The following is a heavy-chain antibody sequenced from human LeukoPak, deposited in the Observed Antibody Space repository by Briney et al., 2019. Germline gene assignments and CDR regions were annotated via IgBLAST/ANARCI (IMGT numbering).Heavy chain of an antibody. V-gene: IGHV3-30-3*01. Sequence: GGSLRLSCAASGFTFSSYGMHWVRQAPGKGLEWVAVISYDGSNLDYADSVKGRFTISRDTSKNTLYLQMNSLRAEDTAVYYCARDGEGVLGFDYWGQGTLVTVSS. J-gene: IGHJ4*02. D-gene: IGHD2-8*02. CDR1: GFTFSSYG. CDR3: ARDGEGVLGFDY. CDR2: ISYDGSNL.